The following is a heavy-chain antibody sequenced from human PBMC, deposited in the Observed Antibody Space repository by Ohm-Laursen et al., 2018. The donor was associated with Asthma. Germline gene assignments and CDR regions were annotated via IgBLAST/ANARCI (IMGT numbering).Heavy chain of an antibody. Sequence: SLRLSCAASGFTLSDYAMHWVRQAPGKGLEYVSSIFSNGGYSHYADSVKGRFIISRDNSKNTLHLQLGSLRPDDTAVYYCARGHRSSWFDAFDVWGHGTVVTVSS. CDR3: ARGHRSSWFDAFDV. CDR1: GFTLSDYA. D-gene: IGHD6-13*01. J-gene: IGHJ3*01. CDR2: IFSNGGYS. V-gene: IGHV3-64*02.